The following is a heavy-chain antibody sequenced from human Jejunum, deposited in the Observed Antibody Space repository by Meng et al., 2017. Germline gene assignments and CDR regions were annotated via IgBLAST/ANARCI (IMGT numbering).Heavy chain of an antibody. V-gene: IGHV3-30*18. D-gene: IGHD6-19*01. J-gene: IGHJ4*02. CDR1: GFTFSSYY. CDR3: AKDGQWPDRLDY. CDR2: ILYDGSKT. Sequence: QVQLVESGGGVVQPGGSLRLACAASGFTFSSYYMHWVRQAPGKELEWVAVILYDGSKTYYADAVKGRFTISRDNSKNTLYLQMNSLRPEDTAVYYCAKDGQWPDRLDYWGLGTLVTVSS.